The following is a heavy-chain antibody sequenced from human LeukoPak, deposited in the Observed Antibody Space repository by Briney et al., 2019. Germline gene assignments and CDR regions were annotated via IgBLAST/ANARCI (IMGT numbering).Heavy chain of an antibody. J-gene: IGHJ4*02. CDR3: ARMLVVRGIGVGEGLDY. V-gene: IGHV1-69*02. Sequence: SVKVSCKASGGTFSSYTISWVRQAPGQGLEWMGRIIPTLGIANYAQKFQGRVTITADKSTSTAYMELSSLRSEDTAVYYCARMLVVRGIGVGEGLDYWGQGTLVTVSS. CDR1: GGTFSSYT. D-gene: IGHD3-10*01. CDR2: IIPTLGIA.